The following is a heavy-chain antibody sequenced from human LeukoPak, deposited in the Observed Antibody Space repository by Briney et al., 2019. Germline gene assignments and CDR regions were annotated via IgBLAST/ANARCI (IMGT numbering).Heavy chain of an antibody. V-gene: IGHV1-46*01. CDR1: GYTFTSYY. CDR3: ARGILTGSPSSDRDY. J-gene: IGHJ4*02. D-gene: IGHD3-9*01. Sequence: GASVKVSCKASGYTFTSYYMHWVRQAPGQGLEWMGIINPSGGSTSYAQKFQGRVTMTRDTSTSTVYMELSSLRPEDTAVYYCARGILTGSPSSDRDYWGQGTLVTVSS. CDR2: INPSGGST.